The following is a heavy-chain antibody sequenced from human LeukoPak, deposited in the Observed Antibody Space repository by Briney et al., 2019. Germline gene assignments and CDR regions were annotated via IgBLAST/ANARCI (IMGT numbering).Heavy chain of an antibody. Sequence: GGSLRLSCAASGFTFSTFAMIWVRQAPGKGLEWVSGISPSGSISYYADSVKGRFTISRDNSKNTVSLQMNSLRVEDTAVYYCARDLAWGAFDYWGQGTLVTVSS. J-gene: IGHJ4*02. D-gene: IGHD7-27*01. CDR2: ISPSGSIS. V-gene: IGHV3-23*01. CDR1: GFTFSTFA. CDR3: ARDLAWGAFDY.